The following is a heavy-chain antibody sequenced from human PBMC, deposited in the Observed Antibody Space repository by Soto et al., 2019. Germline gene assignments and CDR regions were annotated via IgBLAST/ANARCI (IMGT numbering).Heavy chain of an antibody. V-gene: IGHV3-15*07. D-gene: IGHD2-2*01. CDR2: IKSKTDGGTT. CDR3: ARDLIYCSSTSCYENYYYYMDV. Sequence: GGSLRFSCAASGFTFSNAWMNWVRQAPGKGLEWVGRIKSKTDGGTTDYAAPVKGRFTISRDNAKNSLYLQMNSLRAEDTAVYYCARDLIYCSSTSCYENYYYYMDVWGKGTTVTVSS. J-gene: IGHJ6*03. CDR1: GFTFSNAW.